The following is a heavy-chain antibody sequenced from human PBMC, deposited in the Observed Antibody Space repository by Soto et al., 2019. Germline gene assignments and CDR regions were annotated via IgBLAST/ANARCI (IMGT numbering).Heavy chain of an antibody. CDR1: SGSVSSYY. D-gene: IGHD3-10*01. Sequence: QVQLQGSGPGLVKPSETLSLTCTVFSGSVSSYYWTWIRQPPGKGLEWIGFTYHSGSTNYNPSLKSRVTMSVDTSKNQYSLALNSVTAADTAADYCVTGSGSSTADAFDIWDRGTMVTVSS. V-gene: IGHV4-59*02. J-gene: IGHJ3*02. CDR2: TYHSGST. CDR3: VTGSGSSTADAFDI.